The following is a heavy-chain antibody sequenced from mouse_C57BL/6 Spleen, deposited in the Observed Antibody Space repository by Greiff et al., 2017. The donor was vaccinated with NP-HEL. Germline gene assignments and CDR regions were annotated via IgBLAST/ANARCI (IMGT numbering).Heavy chain of an antibody. D-gene: IGHD1-1*01. CDR2: ISYSGST. V-gene: IGHV3-8*01. CDR3: ARWGYGSSDAMDY. Sequence: EVQLVESGPGLAKPSQTLSLTCSVTGYSITSDYWNWTRKFPGNKLEYMGYISYSGSTYYNPSLKSRISITRDTSKNQYYLQLNSVTTEDTATYYCARWGYGSSDAMDYWGQGTSVTVSS. CDR1: GYSITSDY. J-gene: IGHJ4*01.